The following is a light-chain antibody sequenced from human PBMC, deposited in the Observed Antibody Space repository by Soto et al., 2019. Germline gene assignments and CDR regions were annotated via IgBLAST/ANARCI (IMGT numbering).Light chain of an antibody. CDR3: CSYTGTYTWV. CDR2: DVN. V-gene: IGLV2-11*01. CDR1: SSDVDGYNY. J-gene: IGLJ3*02. Sequence: QSALTQPRSVSGSPGQSVTISCTGTSSDVDGYNYVSWYQQYPGKAPKFVIYDVNKRPSGVPDRFSGSKSGNTASLTISGLQAEDEADYYCCSYTGTYTWVFGGGTKLTVL.